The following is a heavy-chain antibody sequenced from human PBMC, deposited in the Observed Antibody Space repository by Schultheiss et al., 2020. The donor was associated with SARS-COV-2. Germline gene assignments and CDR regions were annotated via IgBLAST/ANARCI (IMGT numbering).Heavy chain of an antibody. Sequence: SETLSLTCTVSGGSISSGGYYWSWIRQPPGKGLEWIGSIYYSGSTYYNPSLKSRVTISVDTSKNQFSLKLSSVTAADTAVYYCARSLSMPPYVADAFDIWGQGTMVTVSS. J-gene: IGHJ3*02. CDR1: GGSISSGGYY. CDR3: ARSLSMPPYVADAFDI. CDR2: IYYSGST. D-gene: IGHD2-2*01. V-gene: IGHV4-39*01.